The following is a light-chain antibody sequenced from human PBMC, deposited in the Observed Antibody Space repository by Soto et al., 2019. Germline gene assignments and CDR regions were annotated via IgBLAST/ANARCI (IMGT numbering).Light chain of an antibody. CDR2: EVT. CDR3: SSHRISSTHVV. Sequence: QSVLTQPASVSGSPGQSITISCTGTSSDIADYNYVSWYQQHPGKAPKLMIYEVTDRPSGVSHRFSGSKSGNTASLTISGLQAEDEADYYCSSHRISSTHVVFGGGTKLTVL. J-gene: IGLJ2*01. CDR1: SSDIADYNY. V-gene: IGLV2-14*01.